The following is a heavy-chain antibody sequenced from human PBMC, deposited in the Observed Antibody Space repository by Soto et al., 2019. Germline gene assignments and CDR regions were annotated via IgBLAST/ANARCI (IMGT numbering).Heavy chain of an antibody. CDR3: ARARQPEYSSAVLCDM. Sequence: PGGSVTQSCGASGLASGRSYMGGVSQAPGKGLQWVSVIYSAGSTYYANSVKGRFTISRDISTNMVYLQMRSLTDEETAVYYCARARQPEYSSAVLCDMWGQGALFPFSS. J-gene: IGHJ4*02. D-gene: IGHD3-16*01. CDR2: IYSAGST. CDR1: GLASGRSY. V-gene: IGHV3-53*01.